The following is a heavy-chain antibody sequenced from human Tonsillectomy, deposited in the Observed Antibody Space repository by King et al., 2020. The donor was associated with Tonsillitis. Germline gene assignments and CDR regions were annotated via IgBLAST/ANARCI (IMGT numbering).Heavy chain of an antibody. CDR1: GFTFSRYW. D-gene: IGHD3-10*01. Sequence: VQLVESEGGLVQPGGSLRLSCVASGFTFSRYWMSWVRQAPGKGLEWVANTKQDGSEKYYVDSVKGRFTISRDNAKNSLYLQMNSLRAEDTAVYYCAREIPYYYGSGSYSYYFDYWGQGTLVTVSS. CDR3: AREIPYYYGSGSYSYYFDY. CDR2: TKQDGSEK. J-gene: IGHJ4*02. V-gene: IGHV3-7*01.